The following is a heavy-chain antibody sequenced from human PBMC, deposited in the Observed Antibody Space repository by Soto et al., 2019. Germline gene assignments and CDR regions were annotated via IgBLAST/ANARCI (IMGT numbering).Heavy chain of an antibody. J-gene: IGHJ5*02. D-gene: IGHD6-13*01. CDR2: ISSNSAYI. Sequence: GGSLRLSCAASGFTFRSFTMNWVRQAPGKGLEWVSTISSNSAYIYYTDALRGRFTISRDNAKNSLHLQMNSLRAEDTAVYYCTRDASRDSSARGWFDPWGQGTLVTVSS. CDR3: TRDASRDSSARGWFDP. CDR1: GFTFRSFT. V-gene: IGHV3-21*01.